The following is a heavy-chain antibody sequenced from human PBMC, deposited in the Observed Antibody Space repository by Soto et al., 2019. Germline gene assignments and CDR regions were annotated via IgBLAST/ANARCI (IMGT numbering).Heavy chain of an antibody. Sequence: SETLSLTCTVSGVSISSSSYYWGWIRQPPGKGLEWIGSIYYSGSTYYNPSLKSRVTISVDTSKNQFSLKLSSVTAADTAVYYCASLYCSSTSCYYYYYYYMDVWGKGTTVTSP. V-gene: IGHV4-39*01. D-gene: IGHD2-2*01. J-gene: IGHJ6*03. CDR1: GVSISSSSYY. CDR3: ASLYCSSTSCYYYYYYYMDV. CDR2: IYYSGST.